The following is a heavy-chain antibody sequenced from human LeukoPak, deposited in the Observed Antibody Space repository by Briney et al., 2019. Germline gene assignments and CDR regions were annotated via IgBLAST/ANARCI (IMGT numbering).Heavy chain of an antibody. CDR3: AKGLDSDY. CDR1: GFTFDDYA. Sequence: TGRSLRLSCAASGFTFDDYAMHWVRHAPGKGLEWVSGISWNSGSIGYADSVKGRFTISRDNAKNSLYLQMNSLRAEDTALYYCAKGLDSDYWGQGTLVTVSS. CDR2: ISWNSGSI. J-gene: IGHJ4*02. V-gene: IGHV3-9*01.